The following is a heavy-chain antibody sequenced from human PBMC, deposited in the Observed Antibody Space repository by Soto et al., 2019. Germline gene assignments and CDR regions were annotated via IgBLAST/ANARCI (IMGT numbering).Heavy chain of an antibody. CDR2: INPNSGGT. D-gene: IGHD6-19*01. CDR1: GYTFTGYY. CDR3: ARDSSGWWFDY. V-gene: IGHV1-2*04. Sequence: ASVKVSCKASGYTFTGYYMHWVRQAPGQGPEWMGWINPNSGGTNYAQKFQGWVTMTRDTSISTAYMELSRLRSDDTAVYYCARDSSGWWFDYWGQGTLVTVSS. J-gene: IGHJ4*02.